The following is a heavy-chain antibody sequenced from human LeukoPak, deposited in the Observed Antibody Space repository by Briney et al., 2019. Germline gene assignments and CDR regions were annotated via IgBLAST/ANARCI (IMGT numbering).Heavy chain of an antibody. V-gene: IGHV4-59*02. CDR3: ARGLLVGNTGYYFDY. CDR1: GGSVSSYY. D-gene: IGHD1-26*01. J-gene: IGHJ4*02. Sequence: SETLSLTCTVSGGSVSSYYWSWIRQPPGKGLEWIGYISYSGSTNFNPSLKSRVTISVDTSKNQFSLKLSSVTAADTAVYYCARGLLVGNTGYYFDYWGQGTLVTVSS. CDR2: ISYSGST.